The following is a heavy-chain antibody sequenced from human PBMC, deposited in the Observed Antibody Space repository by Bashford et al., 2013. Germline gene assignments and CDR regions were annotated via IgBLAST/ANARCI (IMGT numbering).Heavy chain of an antibody. V-gene: IGHV3-23*01. CDR1: GFTFSSYA. CDR3: AKDTSGCYGGDCYFVEAFDI. CDR2: ISGSGGST. D-gene: IGHD2-21*01. J-gene: IGHJ3*02. Sequence: GGSLRLSCAASGFTFSSYAMSWVRQAPGKGLEWVSAISGSGGSTYYADSVKGRFTISRDNSKNTLYLQMNSLRAEDTAVYYCAKDTSGCYGGDCYFVEAFDIWGQGTMVTVSS.